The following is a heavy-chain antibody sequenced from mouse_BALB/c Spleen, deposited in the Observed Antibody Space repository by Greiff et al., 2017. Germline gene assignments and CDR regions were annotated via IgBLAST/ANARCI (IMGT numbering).Heavy chain of an antibody. J-gene: IGHJ4*01. D-gene: IGHD4-1*02. CDR1: GFTFSDYY. CDR3: VTTGTPYAMDY. Sequence: EVKLMESGGGLVKPGGSLKLSCAASGFTFSDYYMYWVRQTPEKRLEWVATISDGGSYTYYPDSVKGRFTISRDNAKNNLYLQMSSLKSEDTAMYYCVTTGTPYAMDYWGQGTSVTVSS. V-gene: IGHV5-4*02. CDR2: ISDGGSYT.